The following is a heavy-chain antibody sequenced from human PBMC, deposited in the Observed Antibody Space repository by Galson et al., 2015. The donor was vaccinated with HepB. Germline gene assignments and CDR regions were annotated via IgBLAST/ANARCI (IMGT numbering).Heavy chain of an antibody. D-gene: IGHD3-22*01. CDR2: IRSKANSYAT. V-gene: IGHV3-73*01. CDR3: TRSGADYYDSSGYQTN. J-gene: IGHJ4*02. CDR1: GFTFSGSA. Sequence: SLRLSCAASGFTFSGSAMHWVRQASGKGLEWVGRIRSKANSYATTHAASLKGRFTISRDDSKNTAYLQMNSLKTEDTAVYYCTRSGADYYDSSGYQTNWGQGTLVTVSS.